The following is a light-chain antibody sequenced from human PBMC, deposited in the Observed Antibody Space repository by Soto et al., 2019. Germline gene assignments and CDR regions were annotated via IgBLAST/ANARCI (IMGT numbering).Light chain of an antibody. J-gene: IGKJ1*01. CDR3: QQYGSS. Sequence: EIVLMQSPGTPSLSPGERATLSCRASQSVSSSYLAWYQQKPGQAPRLLIYGASSRATGIPDRFSGSGSGTDFTLTISRLEPEDFAVYYCQQYGSSFGQGTKVDIK. CDR1: QSVSSSY. CDR2: GAS. V-gene: IGKV3-20*01.